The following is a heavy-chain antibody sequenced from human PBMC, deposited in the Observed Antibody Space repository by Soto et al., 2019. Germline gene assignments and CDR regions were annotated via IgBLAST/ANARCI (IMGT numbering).Heavy chain of an antibody. CDR2: IYYTGGT. Sequence: QVQLQESGPGLVEPSQTLSLTCTVSGGSIGSTDSYWSWIRRPPGKGLEWIGYIYYTGGTFYNPFLKSPLTIARETSSNRSSLTLTSVTATDTGIYYCARGGSGWAEYFQHWGQGTLVAVSS. CDR1: GGSIGSTDSY. CDR3: ARGGSGWAEYFQH. D-gene: IGHD6-25*01. J-gene: IGHJ1*01. V-gene: IGHV4-30-4*08.